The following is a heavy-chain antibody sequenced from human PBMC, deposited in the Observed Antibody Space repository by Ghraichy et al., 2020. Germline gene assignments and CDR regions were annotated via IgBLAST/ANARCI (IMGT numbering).Heavy chain of an antibody. D-gene: IGHD4-17*01. Sequence: GGSLRLSCAASGFTFSSYSMNWVRQAPGKGLEWVSSITSSSSYIYYADSVKGRFTISRDNAKNSLYLQMNSLRAEDTAVYYCARHGTVTTENWFAPWGQGTLVTVSS. CDR1: GFTFSSYS. J-gene: IGHJ5*02. V-gene: IGHV3-21*01. CDR3: ARHGTVTTENWFAP. CDR2: ITSSSSYI.